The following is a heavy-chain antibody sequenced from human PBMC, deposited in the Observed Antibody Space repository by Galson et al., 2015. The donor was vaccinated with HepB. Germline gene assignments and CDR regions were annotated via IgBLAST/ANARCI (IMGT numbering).Heavy chain of an antibody. CDR2: IYYSGST. J-gene: IGHJ3*02. CDR3: ARESTRARAFDI. CDR1: GGSISSGGYY. V-gene: IGHV4-61*08. Sequence: SETLSLTCTVSGGSISSGGYYWSWIRQYPGKGLEWIGNIYYSGSTYYNPSLKSRVTISVDPSKSQFSLKLSSLTAADTAVYYCARESTRARAFDIWGQGTMVTVSS.